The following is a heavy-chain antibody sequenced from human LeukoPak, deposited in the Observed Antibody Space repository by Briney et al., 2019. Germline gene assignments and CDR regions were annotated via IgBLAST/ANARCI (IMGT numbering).Heavy chain of an antibody. Sequence: SQTLSLTCTVSGGSISSGSYYWSWTRQPAGKGLEWIGRIFTSGSTNYNPSLKSRVTISVDTSKNQFSLKLSSVTAADTAVYYCARDSGDGYNAYFDYWGQGTLVTVSS. D-gene: IGHD5-24*01. J-gene: IGHJ4*02. V-gene: IGHV4-61*02. CDR1: GGSISSGSYY. CDR2: IFTSGST. CDR3: ARDSGDGYNAYFDY.